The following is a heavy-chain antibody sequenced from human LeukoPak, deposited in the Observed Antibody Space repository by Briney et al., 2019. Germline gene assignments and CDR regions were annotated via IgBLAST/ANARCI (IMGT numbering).Heavy chain of an antibody. J-gene: IGHJ3*02. CDR1: GFTFSSYG. D-gene: IGHD3-22*01. CDR2: ISGSGGST. Sequence: GGTLRLSCAASGFTFSSYGMSWVRQAPGKGLEWVSAISGSGGSTYYADSVKGRFTISRDNSKNTLYLQMNSLRAEDTAVYYCARALPYDSSGTVETDAFDIWGQGTMVTVSS. CDR3: ARALPYDSSGTVETDAFDI. V-gene: IGHV3-23*01.